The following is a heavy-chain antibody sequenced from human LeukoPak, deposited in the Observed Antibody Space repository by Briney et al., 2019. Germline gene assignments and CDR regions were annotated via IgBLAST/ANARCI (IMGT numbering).Heavy chain of an antibody. V-gene: IGHV4-34*01. D-gene: IGHD2-2*02. CDR1: GGSFSGNY. J-gene: IGHJ3*02. Sequence: SETLSLTCAVYGGSFSGNYWSWIRQPPGKGLEWIGEINHSGSTNYNPSLKSRVTISLDTSKNQFSLKLSSVTAADTGVYYCARGIGLYGHDGFDIWGQGTMVTVSS. CDR2: INHSGST. CDR3: ARGIGLYGHDGFDI.